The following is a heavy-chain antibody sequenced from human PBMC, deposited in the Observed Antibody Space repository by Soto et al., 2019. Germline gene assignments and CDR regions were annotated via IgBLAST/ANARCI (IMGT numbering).Heavy chain of an antibody. Sequence: EVQLVESGGGLVKPGGSLRLSCAASGFTFSSYSMNWVRQAPGKGLEWVSSISSSSSYIYYADSVKGRFTISRDNAKNSLYLQMNSLRAEDTAVYYCARGTTVTPDYYYYYRDVWGKGTTVTVSS. CDR1: GFTFSSYS. CDR2: ISSSSSYI. D-gene: IGHD4-17*01. CDR3: ARGTTVTPDYYYYYRDV. J-gene: IGHJ6*03. V-gene: IGHV3-21*01.